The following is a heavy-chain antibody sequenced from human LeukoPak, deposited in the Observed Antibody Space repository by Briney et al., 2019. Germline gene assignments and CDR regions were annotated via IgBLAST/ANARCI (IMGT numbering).Heavy chain of an antibody. CDR3: ARGVVPAALFDY. D-gene: IGHD2-2*01. V-gene: IGHV4-30-2*01. CDR2: IYHSGST. CDR1: GGSISSGGYS. Sequence: PSETLSLTCAVSGGSISSGGYSWRWIRQPPGKGLEWIGYIYHSGSTYYNPSLKSRVTISVDRSKNQFSLKLSSVTAADTAVYYCARGVVPAALFDYWGQGTLVTVSS. J-gene: IGHJ4*01.